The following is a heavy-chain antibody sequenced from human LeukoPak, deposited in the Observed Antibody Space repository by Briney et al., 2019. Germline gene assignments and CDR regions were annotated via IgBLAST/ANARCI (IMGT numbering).Heavy chain of an antibody. J-gene: IGHJ4*02. CDR2: ITSKAYGATT. Sequence: RTGGSLRLSCTASGFTFGDYAMSWVRQAPGKGLEWVGFITSKAYGATTDYAASVKGRFTISRDDSKSIDYLQMNSLKTEDTAVYYCSRHIVGARTYFDYWGQGALVTVSS. CDR3: SRHIVGARTYFDY. V-gene: IGHV3-49*04. CDR1: GFTFGDYA. D-gene: IGHD1-26*01.